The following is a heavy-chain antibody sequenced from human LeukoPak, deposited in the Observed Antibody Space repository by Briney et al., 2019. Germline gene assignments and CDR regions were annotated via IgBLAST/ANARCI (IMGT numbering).Heavy chain of an antibody. J-gene: IGHJ4*02. CDR1: GFTFSSYA. Sequence: MPGGSLRLSCAASGFTFSSYAMSWVRQAPGKGLEWVSSISSSSSYIYYADSVKGRFTISRDNAKNSLYLQMNSLRAEDTAVYYCARGGYSGYSVCSYWGQGTLVTVSS. CDR2: ISSSSSYI. D-gene: IGHD5-12*01. CDR3: ARGGYSGYSVCSY. V-gene: IGHV3-21*01.